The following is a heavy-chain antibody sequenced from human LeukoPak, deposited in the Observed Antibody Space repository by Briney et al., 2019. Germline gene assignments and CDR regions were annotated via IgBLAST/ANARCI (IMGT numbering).Heavy chain of an antibody. V-gene: IGHV3-21*01. D-gene: IGHD4-23*01. CDR2: ISSSSSYI. Sequence: GGSLRLSCAASGFTFSRYSMNWVRQAPGKGLEWVSSISSSSSYIYYADSVKGRFTISRDNAKNSLYLQMNSLRAEDTAVYYCATGGNANLGYYYYYYHMDVWGKGTTVTISS. J-gene: IGHJ6*03. CDR1: GFTFSRYS. CDR3: ATGGNANLGYYYYYYHMDV.